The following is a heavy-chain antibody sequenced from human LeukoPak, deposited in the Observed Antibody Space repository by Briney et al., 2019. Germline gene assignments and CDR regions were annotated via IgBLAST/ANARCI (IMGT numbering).Heavy chain of an antibody. Sequence: GGSLRLSCAASGFTFSSYAMSWVRQAPGKGLEWVSAIRGGGGSTYYADSVKGRFTISRDNSKNSLYLQMNSLRAEDTAVYYCAKPLGGVGQHNDYWGQGTLVTVSS. J-gene: IGHJ4*02. CDR2: IRGGGGST. D-gene: IGHD2-21*01. CDR3: AKPLGGVGQHNDY. V-gene: IGHV3-23*01. CDR1: GFTFSSYA.